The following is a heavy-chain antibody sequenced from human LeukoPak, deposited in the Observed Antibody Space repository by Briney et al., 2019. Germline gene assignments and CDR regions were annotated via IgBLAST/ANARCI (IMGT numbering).Heavy chain of an antibody. Sequence: GGSLRLSCAASGFTVSGNYMSWVRQAPGKWLEWVSVIYSSDNTYYIDSVKGRFTISRDNSKNTLYLQMNSLRAEDTAVYYCAGRRVFDASFDYWGQGTLVTVSS. D-gene: IGHD3-10*02. CDR1: GFTVSGNY. J-gene: IGHJ4*02. CDR2: IYSSDNT. V-gene: IGHV3-66*02. CDR3: AGRRVFDASFDY.